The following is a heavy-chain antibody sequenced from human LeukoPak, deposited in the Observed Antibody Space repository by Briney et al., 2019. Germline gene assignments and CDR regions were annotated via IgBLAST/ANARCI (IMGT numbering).Heavy chain of an antibody. V-gene: IGHV1-69*05. CDR2: IIPIFGTA. D-gene: IGHD3-9*01. J-gene: IGHJ4*02. CDR3: ARAPDVLRYFDWLEGHLYFDY. Sequence: SVKVSCKASGGTFSSYAISWVRQAPGQGLEWMGRIIPIFGTANYAQKFQGRVTITTDESTGTAYMELSSLRSEDTAVYYCARAPDVLRYFDWLEGHLYFDYWGQGTLVTVSS. CDR1: GGTFSSYA.